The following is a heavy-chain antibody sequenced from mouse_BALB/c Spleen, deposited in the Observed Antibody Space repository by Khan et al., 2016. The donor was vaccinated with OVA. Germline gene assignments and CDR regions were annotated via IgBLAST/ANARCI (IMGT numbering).Heavy chain of an antibody. V-gene: IGHV1-7*01. CDR1: GYTFTTYW. Sequence: VQLQQSGAELAKPGASVKMSCKASGYTFTTYWLHWVKQRPGQGLEWIGYINPTSGYTDYNEKFKDKATLSAANSSSTAYMQLSCLTSEDSAVYYCTRDRIDYWGQGTTRTVSS. CDR2: INPTSGYT. J-gene: IGHJ2*01. CDR3: TRDRIDY.